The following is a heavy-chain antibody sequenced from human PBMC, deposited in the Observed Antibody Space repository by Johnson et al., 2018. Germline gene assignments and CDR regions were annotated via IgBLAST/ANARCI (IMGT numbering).Heavy chain of an antibody. J-gene: IGHJ6*03. CDR1: GYTFTTYA. D-gene: IGHD3/OR15-3a*01. CDR3: AREMWTSRPYDYFYYMDV. V-gene: IGHV1-3*01. CDR2: VNADNGYT. Sequence: QVQLVQSGAEVKTPGASVKVSCKASGYTFTTYALHWVRQAPGQGLEWMGWVNADNGYTQYSQTFQGRVTISRDTSASTAYMELGRLRSEDTAGYYGAREMWTSRPYDYFYYMDVWGKGTTVTVSS.